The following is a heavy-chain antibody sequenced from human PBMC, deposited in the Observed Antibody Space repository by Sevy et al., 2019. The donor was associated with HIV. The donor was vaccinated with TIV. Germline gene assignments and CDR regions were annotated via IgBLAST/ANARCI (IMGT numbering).Heavy chain of an antibody. Sequence: GGSLRLSCAASGFTFSTYAMNWVRQAPGKGLEWVSCISGSGGSTYYADSVKGRFTISRDNSKNTLYLQMNSLRAEETAVYSCAKDYYYASGYYPQGAFDIWGQGTMVTVSS. J-gene: IGHJ3*02. CDR2: ISGSGGST. D-gene: IGHD3-22*01. CDR1: GFTFSTYA. V-gene: IGHV3-23*01. CDR3: AKDYYYASGYYPQGAFDI.